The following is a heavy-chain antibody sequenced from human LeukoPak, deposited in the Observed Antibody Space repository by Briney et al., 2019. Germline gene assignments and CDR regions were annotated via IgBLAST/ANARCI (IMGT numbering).Heavy chain of an antibody. CDR1: GFRFSSYA. J-gene: IGHJ4*02. V-gene: IGHV3-64D*06. D-gene: IGHD6-19*01. CDR2: ISTNGGST. CDR3: ATAYNSGWSFDY. Sequence: GGSLRLSCSASGFRFSSYAMHWVRQAPGKGLEYVSAISTNGGSTYYADSVKGRFTISRDNSKNTLYLQMSSLRAEDTAVYYCATAYNSGWSFDYWGQGTLVTVSS.